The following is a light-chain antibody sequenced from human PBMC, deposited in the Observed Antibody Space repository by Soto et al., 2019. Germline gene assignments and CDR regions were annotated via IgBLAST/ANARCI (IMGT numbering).Light chain of an antibody. V-gene: IGKV3-11*01. J-gene: IGKJ2*01. CDR1: QSVSSY. CDR3: QQRSNWPRT. CDR2: DAS. Sequence: EIVLTQSPVTLSLSPGKRATLSCRASQSVSSYLAWYQQKPGQAPRLLIYDASNRATGIPARFSGSGSGTDCPRTISSLEPEDFAVYYCQQRSNWPRTFGQGTKLEIK.